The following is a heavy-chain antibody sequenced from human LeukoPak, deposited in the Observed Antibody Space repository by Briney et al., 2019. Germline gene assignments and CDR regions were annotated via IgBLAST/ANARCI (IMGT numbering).Heavy chain of an antibody. V-gene: IGHV4-59*08. Sequence: PSETLSLTCTVSGGSISSYYWSWIRQPPGKGLEWIGYIYYSGSTNYNPSLKSRVTISVDTSKSQFSLKLSSVTAADTAVYYCARAGEYYYDSSGYYIWGQGTLVTVSS. D-gene: IGHD3-22*01. CDR1: GGSISSYY. CDR2: IYYSGST. J-gene: IGHJ4*02. CDR3: ARAGEYYYDSSGYYI.